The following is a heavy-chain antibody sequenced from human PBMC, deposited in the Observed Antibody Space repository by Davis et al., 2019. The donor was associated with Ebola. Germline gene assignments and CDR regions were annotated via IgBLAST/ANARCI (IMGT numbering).Heavy chain of an antibody. CDR2: TYYRSKWYN. D-gene: IGHD6-13*01. J-gene: IGHJ6*02. CDR1: GDSVSSNSAA. CDR3: ARDEAAWNYYYYYGMDV. V-gene: IGHV6-1*01. Sequence: HSQTLSLTCAISGDSVSSNSAAWNWIRQSPSRGLEWLGRTYYRSKWYNDYAVSVKSRITINPDTSKNQFSLQLNSVTPEDTAVYYCARDEAAWNYYYYYGMDVWGQGTTVTVSS.